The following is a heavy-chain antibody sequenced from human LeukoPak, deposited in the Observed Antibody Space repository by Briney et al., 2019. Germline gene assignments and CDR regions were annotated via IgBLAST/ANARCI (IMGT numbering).Heavy chain of an antibody. J-gene: IGHJ4*02. CDR1: GGTFSSYA. D-gene: IGHD3-10*01. CDR2: IIPIFGTA. CDR3: ARGYIGSSSVPKNYYFDY. V-gene: IGHV1-69*13. Sequence: AASVKVSCKASGGTFSSYAISWVRQAPGQGLEWMGGIIPIFGTANYAQKFQGRVTITADESTSTAYMELSSLRSEDTAVYYCARGYIGSSSVPKNYYFDYWGQGTLVTVSS.